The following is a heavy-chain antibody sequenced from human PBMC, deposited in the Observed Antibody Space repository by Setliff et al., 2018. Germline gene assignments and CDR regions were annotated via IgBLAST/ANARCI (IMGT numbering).Heavy chain of an antibody. CDR2: INPHGSEK. Sequence: PGGSLRLSCTASGLSYTNDWVSWVRQAPGKGLEWLASINPHGSEKYYADSVKGRFTISRDNAKNSLSLQMNNLRTEDTAVYYCVRDDHGQGKRFHYWGQGTLVTVSS. D-gene: IGHD3-3*01. V-gene: IGHV3-7*01. CDR3: VRDDHGQGKRFHY. J-gene: IGHJ4*02. CDR1: GLSYTNDW.